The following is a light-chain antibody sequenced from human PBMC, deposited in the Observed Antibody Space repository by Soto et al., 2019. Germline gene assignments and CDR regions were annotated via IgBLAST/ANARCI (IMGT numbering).Light chain of an antibody. J-gene: IGKJ5*01. Sequence: ESVLTQSPGTLSLSPGERATLSCRASQSLSRSYLAWYQQKPGQAPRVLIYGASRRATGIPDRFSGSGSATDFSITIRRLEPEDFAVCYCQQYDISPITFGQGTRLDIK. CDR1: QSLSRSY. V-gene: IGKV3-20*01. CDR3: QQYDISPIT. CDR2: GAS.